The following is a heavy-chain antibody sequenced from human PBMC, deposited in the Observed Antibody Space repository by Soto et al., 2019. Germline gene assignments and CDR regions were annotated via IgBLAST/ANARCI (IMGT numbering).Heavy chain of an antibody. CDR1: GGTFSSYA. CDR3: ASSSIPGTTIRPVPYYYYGMDV. CDR2: IIPIFGTA. V-gene: IGHV1-69*01. D-gene: IGHD1-20*01. Sequence: QVQLVQSGAEVKKPGSSVKVSCKASGGTFSSYAISWVRQAPGQGLEWMGGIIPIFGTANYAQKLQGRVTITADESTSTAYLSLSSLRSEDTAVYYCASSSIPGTTIRPVPYYYYGMDVWGQGTTVTVSS. J-gene: IGHJ6*02.